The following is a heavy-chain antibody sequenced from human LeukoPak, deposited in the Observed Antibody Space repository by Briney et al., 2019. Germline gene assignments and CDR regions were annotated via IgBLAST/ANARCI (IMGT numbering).Heavy chain of an antibody. Sequence: TGGSLRLSCAASGFTFSSYWMSWVRQAPGKGLEWVANIKQDGSEKYYVDSVKGRFTISRDNAKNSLYLQMNSLRAEDTAVYYCARTPRGYDYVWGSYRVYFDYWGQGTLVTVSS. D-gene: IGHD3-16*01. CDR3: ARTPRGYDYVWGSYRVYFDY. V-gene: IGHV3-7*01. CDR2: IKQDGSEK. CDR1: GFTFSSYW. J-gene: IGHJ4*02.